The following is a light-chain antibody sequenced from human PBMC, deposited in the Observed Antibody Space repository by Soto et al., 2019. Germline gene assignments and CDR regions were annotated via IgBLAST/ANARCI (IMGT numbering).Light chain of an antibody. CDR3: SSYTTSNTRQIA. CDR2: DVS. J-gene: IGLJ1*01. CDR1: SSDVVGYNY. Sequence: QSVLTQPASVSGSPGQSITISCTGTSSDVVGYNYVSWYQHHPGKAPKLLIYDVSNRPSGISNRFSGSKSDNTASLTISGLQPEDEADYYCSSYTTSNTRQIAFGTGTKVTVL. V-gene: IGLV2-14*03.